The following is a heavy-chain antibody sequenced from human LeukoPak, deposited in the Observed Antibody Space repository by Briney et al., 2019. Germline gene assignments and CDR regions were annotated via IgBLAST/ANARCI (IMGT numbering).Heavy chain of an antibody. D-gene: IGHD3-3*02. J-gene: IGHJ6*02. CDR2: IYYSGST. CDR3: ARDIRSRIGGMDV. Sequence: SETLSLTCTVSGGSISSGGYYWSWIRQHPGKGLVWIGYIYYSGSTYYNPSLKSRVTISVDTSKNQFSLKLSSATAADTAVYYCARDIRSRIGGMDVWGQGTTVTVSS. CDR1: GGSISSGGYY. V-gene: IGHV4-31*03.